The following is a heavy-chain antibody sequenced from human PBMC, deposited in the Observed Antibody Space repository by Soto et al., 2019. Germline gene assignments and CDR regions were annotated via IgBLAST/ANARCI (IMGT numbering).Heavy chain of an antibody. V-gene: IGHV3-48*02. CDR2: ISSSSSTI. CDR3: ARDWYYGSGSYYGYYYYYGMDV. Sequence: PGGSLRLSCAASGFTFSSYSMNWVRQAPGKGLEWVSYISSSSSTIYYADSVKGRFTISRDNAKNSLYLQMNSLRDEDTAVYYCARDWYYGSGSYYGYYYYYGMDVWGQGTTVTVSS. J-gene: IGHJ6*02. D-gene: IGHD3-10*01. CDR1: GFTFSSYS.